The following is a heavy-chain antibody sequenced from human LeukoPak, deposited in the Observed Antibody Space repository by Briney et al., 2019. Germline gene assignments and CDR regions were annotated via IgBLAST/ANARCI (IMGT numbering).Heavy chain of an antibody. Sequence: KPSETLSLTCTVSGGSISSSTYYWGWIRQPPGKGLEWIGSIYYSGSTYYNPSLESRVTISVDTSKNQFSLKLSSVTAADTAVYYCARLSGLVATNWGQGTLVTVSS. CDR3: ARLSGLVATN. D-gene: IGHD5-12*01. CDR1: GGSISSSTYY. V-gene: IGHV4-39*01. J-gene: IGHJ4*02. CDR2: IYYSGST.